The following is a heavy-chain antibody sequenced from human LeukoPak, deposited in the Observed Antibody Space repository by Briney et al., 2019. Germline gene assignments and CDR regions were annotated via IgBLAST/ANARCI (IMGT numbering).Heavy chain of an antibody. Sequence: SETLSLTCAVYGGSFSGYYWGWIRQPPGKGLEWIGEINHSGSTNYNPSLKSRVTISVDTSKNQFSLKLSSVTAADTAVYYCARGSDTATKKNNWFDPWGQGTLVTVSS. J-gene: IGHJ5*02. D-gene: IGHD5-18*01. V-gene: IGHV4-34*01. CDR3: ARGSDTATKKNNWFDP. CDR2: INHSGST. CDR1: GGSFSGYY.